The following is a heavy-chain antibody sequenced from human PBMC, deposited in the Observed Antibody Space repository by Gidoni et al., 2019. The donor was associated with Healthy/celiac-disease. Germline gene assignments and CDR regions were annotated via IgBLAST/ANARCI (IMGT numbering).Heavy chain of an antibody. CDR2: INHSGST. CDR1: GGSFSGYY. CDR3: ASSAYGSGWPPLDY. D-gene: IGHD6-19*01. J-gene: IGHJ4*02. Sequence: QVQLQQWGAGLLKPSETLSLTCAVYGGSFSGYYWSWIRQPPGKGLEWIGEINHSGSTNYNPSLKSRVTISVDTSKNQFSLKLSSVTAADTAVYYCASSAYGSGWPPLDYWGQGTLVTVSS. V-gene: IGHV4-34*01.